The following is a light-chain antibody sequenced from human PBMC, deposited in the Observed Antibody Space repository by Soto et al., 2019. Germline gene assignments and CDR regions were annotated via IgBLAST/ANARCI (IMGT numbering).Light chain of an antibody. V-gene: IGLV1-51*01. CDR3: GSWDSSMSAYV. CDR1: SSNIGGNS. CDR2: DDN. Sequence: QSVLTQQPSVXAAPGHTVTISCSGSSSNIGGNSVSWYQQLPGTAPKLIIYDDNKRPSVIPDRFSGSKSGTSATLGITGFKTGDEADYYCGSWDSSMSAYVFGTWTKVPVL. J-gene: IGLJ1*01.